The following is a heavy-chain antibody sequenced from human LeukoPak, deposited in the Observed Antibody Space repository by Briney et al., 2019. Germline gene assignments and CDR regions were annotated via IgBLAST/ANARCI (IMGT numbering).Heavy chain of an antibody. J-gene: IGHJ4*02. D-gene: IGHD1-26*01. V-gene: IGHV1-24*01. Sequence: SXXVSGXXLTXLSXXWVRQXAXKGXEWMGGFDPEDGETIYAQKFQGRVTMTEDTSTDTAYMELSSLRSEDTAVYYCATDLNGSYYFDYWGRGTLVTVSS. CDR2: FDPEDGET. CDR1: GXXLTXLS. CDR3: ATDLNGSYYFDY.